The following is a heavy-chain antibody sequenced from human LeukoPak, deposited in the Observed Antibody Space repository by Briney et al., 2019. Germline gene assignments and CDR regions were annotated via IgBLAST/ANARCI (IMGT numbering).Heavy chain of an antibody. CDR3: ARDYDSSGYYFVGAFDI. J-gene: IGHJ3*02. CDR2: ISSSGSTI. CDR1: GSTFSSYE. D-gene: IGHD3-22*01. Sequence: GGSLRLSCAASGSTFSSYEMNWVRQAPGKGLEWVSYISSSGSTIYYADSVKGRFTISRDNAKNSLYLQMNSLRAEDTAVYYCARDYDSSGYYFVGAFDIWGQGTMVTVSS. V-gene: IGHV3-48*03.